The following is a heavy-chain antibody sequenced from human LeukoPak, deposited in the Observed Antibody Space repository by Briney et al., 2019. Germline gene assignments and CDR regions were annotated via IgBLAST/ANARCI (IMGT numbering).Heavy chain of an antibody. D-gene: IGHD7-27*01. CDR1: GYTFTSYG. CDR3: ARDWGSIKVIADY. V-gene: IGHV1-18*01. Sequence: ASVKVSCKATGYTFTSYGISWVRLAPGQGLEWMGWISSNSDNTNYAQKLQGRVTMTTDTSTSTAYMELRSLRSDDTALYFCARDWGSIKVIADYWGQGTLVTVSS. J-gene: IGHJ4*02. CDR2: ISSNSDNT.